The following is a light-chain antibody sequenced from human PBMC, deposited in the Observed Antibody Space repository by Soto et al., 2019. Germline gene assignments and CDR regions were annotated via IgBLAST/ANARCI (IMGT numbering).Light chain of an antibody. V-gene: IGLV2-8*01. J-gene: IGLJ3*02. CDR3: NSYAGNSWV. Sequence: QSALTQPPSASGSPGQSVTISCTGTSSDVGGYNYVSWYQHHPGKAPKLMIYEVSKRPSGVPDRFSGSKSGNTASLTVSGLQADDEADYYCNSYAGNSWVFGAGTKVTVL. CDR1: SSDVGGYNY. CDR2: EVS.